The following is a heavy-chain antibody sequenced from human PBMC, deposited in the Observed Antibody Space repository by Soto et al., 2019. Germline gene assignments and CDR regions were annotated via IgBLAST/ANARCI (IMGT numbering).Heavy chain of an antibody. J-gene: IGHJ6*03. CDR1: GYSFTSYC. CDR2: IYPGDSDT. D-gene: IGHD5-12*01. CDR3: ARQERYSGYEVYYYYMDV. Sequence: VVSLKISWKGSGYSFTSYCSGWVRQMPGKGLEWMGIIYPGDSDTRYSPSFQGQVTISADKSISTAYLQWSSLKASDTAMYYCARQERYSGYEVYYYYMDVWGKGTTVTVSS. V-gene: IGHV5-51*01.